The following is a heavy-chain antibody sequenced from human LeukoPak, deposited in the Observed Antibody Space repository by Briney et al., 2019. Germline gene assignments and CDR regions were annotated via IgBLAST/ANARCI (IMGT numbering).Heavy chain of an antibody. Sequence: SETLSLTCTVSGGSISSGSYYWSWIRQPPGKGLEWIAYVFYSGGTNYNPSLKSRVTISVDTSKNQFSLKLSSVTAADTAVYYCARGAYYYDSGDWGQGTLVTVSP. CDR3: ARGAYYYDSGD. V-gene: IGHV4-61*01. J-gene: IGHJ4*02. CDR1: GGSISSGSYY. D-gene: IGHD3-10*01. CDR2: VFYSGGT.